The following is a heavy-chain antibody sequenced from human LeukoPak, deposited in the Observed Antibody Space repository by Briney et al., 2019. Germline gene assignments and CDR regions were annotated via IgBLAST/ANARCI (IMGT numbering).Heavy chain of an antibody. J-gene: IGHJ3*02. CDR3: ARERDRGSGPAAPYSNPDAFDI. CDR2: ISSSGSTI. V-gene: IGHV3-11*04. D-gene: IGHD2-2*01. CDR1: GFTFSDYY. Sequence: GSLRLSCAASGFTFSDYYMSWIRQAPGKGLEWVSYISSSGSTIYYADSVKGRFTISRDNAKNSLYLQMNSLRAEDTAVYYCARERDRGSGPAAPYSNPDAFDIWGQGTMVTVSS.